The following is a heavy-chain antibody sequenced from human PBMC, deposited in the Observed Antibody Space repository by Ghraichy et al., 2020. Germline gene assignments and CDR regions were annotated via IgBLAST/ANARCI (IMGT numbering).Heavy chain of an antibody. J-gene: IGHJ5*02. Sequence: SETLSLTCAVYGGSFSGYYWSWIRQPPGKGLEWIGEINHSGSTNYNPSLKSRVTISVDTSKNQFSLKLSSVTAADTAVYYCARGRPEEDDIRNIVVVPAAKDCRFDPWGQGTLVTVSS. CDR3: ARGRPEEDDIRNIVVVPAAKDCRFDP. D-gene: IGHD2-2*01. CDR1: GGSFSGYY. V-gene: IGHV4-34*01. CDR2: INHSGST.